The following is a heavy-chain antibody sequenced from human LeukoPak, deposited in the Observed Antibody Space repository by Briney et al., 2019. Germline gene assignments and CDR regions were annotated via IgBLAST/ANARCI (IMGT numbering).Heavy chain of an antibody. CDR2: ITVYNGNT. CDR3: ARNHPYYYDSNGLYYFDY. Sequence: ASVTVSCTASGYTFTNNAITWVRRAPGQGLEWLGWITVYNGNTNYAQKLQGRVTMTTDTSTTTVYMELRSLRSDDTAVYYCARNHPYYYDSNGLYYFDYWGQGTLVTVSS. CDR1: GYTFTNNA. J-gene: IGHJ4*02. V-gene: IGHV1-18*01. D-gene: IGHD3-22*01.